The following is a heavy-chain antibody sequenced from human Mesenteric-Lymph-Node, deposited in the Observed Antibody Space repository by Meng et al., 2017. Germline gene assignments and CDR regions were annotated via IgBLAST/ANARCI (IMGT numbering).Heavy chain of an antibody. CDR3: ARGIGEPYYDILTGYYRSNDAFDI. Sequence: WVRQAPGKGLEWVGEINHSGSTNYNPSLKSRVTISVDTSKNQFSLKLSSVTAADTAVYYCARGIGEPYYDILTGYYRSNDAFDIWGQGTMVTVSS. D-gene: IGHD3-9*01. CDR2: INHSGST. J-gene: IGHJ3*02. V-gene: IGHV4-34*01.